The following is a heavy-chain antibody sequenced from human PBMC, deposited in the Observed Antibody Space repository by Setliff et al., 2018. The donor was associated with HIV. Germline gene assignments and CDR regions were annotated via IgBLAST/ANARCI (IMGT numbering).Heavy chain of an antibody. D-gene: IGHD3-22*01. V-gene: IGHV3-23*01. CDR2: ISGSGGST. Sequence: WGSLRLSCAASGFTFSSYAMAWVRQAPGTGLEWVSAISGSGGSTNYADSVKGRFTISRDNAKNSLYLQMNSLRAEDTAVYYCARASYYYDSSGWVDYWGQGTLVTVSS. CDR3: ARASYYYDSSGWVDY. CDR1: GFTFSSYA. J-gene: IGHJ4*02.